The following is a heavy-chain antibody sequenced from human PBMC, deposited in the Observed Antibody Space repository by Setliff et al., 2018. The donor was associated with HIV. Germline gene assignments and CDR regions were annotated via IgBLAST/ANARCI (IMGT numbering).Heavy chain of an antibody. CDR2: IDGDGSGT. D-gene: IGHD3-16*01. CDR3: AKDVMQGGWGSLSYFDS. V-gene: IGHV3-74*01. Sequence: PGGSLRLSCAASGFTFRNYWMHWVRQAPGKGLVWVSRIDGDGSGTSYADSVQGRFTISRDNAKNTVYLQMNSLRAEDTAVYFCAKDVMQGGWGSLSYFDSWGQGTLVTVSS. J-gene: IGHJ4*02. CDR1: GFTFRNYW.